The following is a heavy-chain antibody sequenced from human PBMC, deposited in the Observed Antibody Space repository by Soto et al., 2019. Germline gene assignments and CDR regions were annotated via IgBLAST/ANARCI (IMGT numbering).Heavy chain of an antibody. V-gene: IGHV3-30*04. CDR2: ISYDGRNK. CDR3: ARGGYSTYYYGMDV. CDR1: GFTFSSYA. D-gene: IGHD5-12*01. J-gene: IGHJ6*02. Sequence: GGSLRRSCAASGFTFSSYAMHWVRQAPGKGLERVTVISYDGRNKYYADSVKGRFTISRDNSKNTLYLQMNSLRAEDTAVYYCARGGYSTYYYGMDVWGQGTTVTVSS.